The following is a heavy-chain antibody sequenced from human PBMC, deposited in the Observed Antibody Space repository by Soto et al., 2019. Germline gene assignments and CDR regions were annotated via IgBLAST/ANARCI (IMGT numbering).Heavy chain of an antibody. CDR3: AKAGGGFGDFVHH. CDR1: GFTFSSYG. D-gene: IGHD3-10*01. J-gene: IGHJ4*02. V-gene: IGHV3-30*18. Sequence: QVQLVESGGSVVQPGRSLRLSCAASGFTFSSYGMHWVRQAPGKGLEWVTGILYDGSDKYYADSVKGRFTISRENSKNTRYLQMNSLRTEDSAVYYCAKAGGGFGDFVHHWGQGTPVTVSS. CDR2: ILYDGSDK.